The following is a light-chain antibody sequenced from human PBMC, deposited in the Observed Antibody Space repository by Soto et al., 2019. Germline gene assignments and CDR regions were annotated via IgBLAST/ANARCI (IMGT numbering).Light chain of an antibody. CDR1: SSDVGTYNL. J-gene: IGLJ3*02. Sequence: QSALTQPASVSGSPGQSITISCTGTSSDVGTYNLVSWDQQHPGKAPKIFIYDVSNRPSGVSNRFSGSKSGNTASLTISGLQAEDAALYYCSSYTDTTTLVFGGGTKLTVL. CDR2: DVS. V-gene: IGLV2-14*02. CDR3: SSYTDTTTLV.